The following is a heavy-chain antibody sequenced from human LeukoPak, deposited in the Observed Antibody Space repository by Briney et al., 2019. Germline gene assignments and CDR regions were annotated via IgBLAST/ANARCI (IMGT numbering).Heavy chain of an antibody. D-gene: IGHD3-16*01. V-gene: IGHV4-59*08. CDR1: GGSISRYY. Sequence: SETLSLTCTVSGGSISRYYWSWIRQPPGKGLEWVGSISDSGSTNYNPSLKSRVTISVDTSKNQFSLNLRSVIAADTAVYYCARVAGKWGEDYWGQGTLVTVSS. J-gene: IGHJ4*02. CDR3: ARVAGKWGEDY. CDR2: ISDSGST.